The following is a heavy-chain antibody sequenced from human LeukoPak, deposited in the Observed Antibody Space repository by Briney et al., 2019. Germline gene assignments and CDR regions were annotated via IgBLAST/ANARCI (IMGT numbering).Heavy chain of an antibody. CDR1: GFTFSSYS. V-gene: IGHV3-9*01. D-gene: IGHD2-2*01. Sequence: SLRLSCAASGFTFSSYSMNWVRQAPGKGLEWVSSISWSGDRMGYADAVKGRFTISRDNAKNSLFLQMNSLRVEDTALYYCAKDLGGSATTVWGQGTLVTVSS. J-gene: IGHJ4*02. CDR2: ISWSGDRM. CDR3: AKDLGGSATTV.